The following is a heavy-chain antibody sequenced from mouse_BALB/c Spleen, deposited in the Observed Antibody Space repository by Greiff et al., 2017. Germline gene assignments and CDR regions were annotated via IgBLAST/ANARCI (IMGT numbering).Heavy chain of an antibody. D-gene: IGHD1-1*01. Sequence: VKLQESGTVLARPGASVKMSCKASGYTFTSYWMHWVKQRPGQGLEWIGAIYPGNSDTSYNQKFKGKAKLTAVTSTSTAYMELSSLTNEDSAVYYCTRSYYYGSSYAWFAYWGQGTLVTVSA. CDR3: TRSYYYGSSYAWFAY. CDR2: IYPGNSDT. V-gene: IGHV1-5*01. CDR1: GYTFTSYW. J-gene: IGHJ3*01.